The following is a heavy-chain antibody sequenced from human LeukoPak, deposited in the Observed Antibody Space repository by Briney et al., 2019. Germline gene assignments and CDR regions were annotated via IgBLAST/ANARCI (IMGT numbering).Heavy chain of an antibody. D-gene: IGHD5-24*01. V-gene: IGHV3-33*01. CDR3: AIGRWVQPAGYLDF. CDR1: GFTFSDSG. CDR2: IWYDGSNK. Sequence: GRSLRLSCAASGFTFSDSGMYWVRQSPGKGLEWVALIWYDGSNKYYADSVKGRFTISRDNSKNTLYLQMNSLRAEDTAVYYCAIGRWVQPAGYLDFSGQGTLVTVSA. J-gene: IGHJ4*02.